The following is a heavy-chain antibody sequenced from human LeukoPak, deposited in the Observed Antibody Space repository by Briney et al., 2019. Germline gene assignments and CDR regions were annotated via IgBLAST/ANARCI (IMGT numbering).Heavy chain of an antibody. CDR1: GGSISSYY. V-gene: IGHV4-34*01. D-gene: IGHD3-10*01. CDR3: ARESYGPFDY. Sequence: SETLSLTCTVSGGSISSYYWSWIRQPPGKGLEWIGEINHSGSTNYNPSLKSRVTISVDTSKNQFSLKLSSVTAADTAVYYCARESYGPFDYWGQGTLVTVSS. CDR2: INHSGST. J-gene: IGHJ4*02.